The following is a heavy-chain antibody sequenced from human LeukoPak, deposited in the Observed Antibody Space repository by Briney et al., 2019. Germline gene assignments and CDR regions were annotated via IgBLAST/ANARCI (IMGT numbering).Heavy chain of an antibody. D-gene: IGHD3-10*01. CDR3: ARDQPDRPSYFYGAGSTGGMDV. J-gene: IGHJ6*02. Sequence: GASVKVSCKASGYTFTGYYMHWVRQAPGQGLEWMGWINPNSGGTNYAQKFQGRVTMTRDTSISTAYMELSRLRSDDTAVYYCARDQPDRPSYFYGAGSTGGMDVWGQGTTVIVSS. CDR1: GYTFTGYY. CDR2: INPNSGGT. V-gene: IGHV1-2*02.